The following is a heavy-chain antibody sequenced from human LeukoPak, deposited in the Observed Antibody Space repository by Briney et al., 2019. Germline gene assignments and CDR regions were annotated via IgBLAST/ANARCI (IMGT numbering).Heavy chain of an antibody. CDR3: ARGPGVPAAISSWFDP. CDR1: GGSISSYY. J-gene: IGHJ5*02. V-gene: IGHV4-4*07. Sequence: SETLSLTCTVSGGSISSYYWSWIRQPAGKGLEWIGRIYTSGSTNYNPSLKSRVTMSVDTSKNQFSLKLSSVTAADTAVYYCARGPGVPAAISSWFDPWGQGTLSPSPQ. D-gene: IGHD2-2*01. CDR2: IYTSGST.